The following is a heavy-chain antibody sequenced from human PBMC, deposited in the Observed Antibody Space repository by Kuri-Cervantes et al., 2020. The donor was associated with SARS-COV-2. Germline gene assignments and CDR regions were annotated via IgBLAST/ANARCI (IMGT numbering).Heavy chain of an antibody. CDR1: GFTVSSYA. CDR3: AHLEGQWPKTHHPPFDY. Sequence: GESLKISCAASGFTVSSYAMHWVRQAPGKGLEWVALISYDGSNKYYADSVKGRFTISRDNSKNTLYLQMDRLRPDDTAVYYCAHLEGQWPKTHHPPFDYWGQGTLVTVSS. CDR2: ISYDGSNK. V-gene: IGHV3-30*03. D-gene: IGHD6-19*01. J-gene: IGHJ4*02.